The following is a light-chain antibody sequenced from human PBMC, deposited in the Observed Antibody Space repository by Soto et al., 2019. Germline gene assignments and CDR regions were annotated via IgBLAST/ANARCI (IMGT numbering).Light chain of an antibody. J-gene: IGLJ1*01. CDR3: SSYTRDSALV. CDR2: EVT. Sequence: QSVLTQPASVSASPGQSIIISCTGGTSDIGTYDYVSWYRQPPGKAPQLMIYEVTNRPSGVSDRFSGSKSGSTASLTISRLQAEDEAIYYCSSYTRDSALVFGPGTKATVL. V-gene: IGLV2-14*01. CDR1: TSDIGTYDY.